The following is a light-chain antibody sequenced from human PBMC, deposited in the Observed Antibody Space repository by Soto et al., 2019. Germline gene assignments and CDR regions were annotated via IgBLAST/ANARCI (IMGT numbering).Light chain of an antibody. CDR1: QSIMTH. J-gene: IGKJ1*01. Sequence: DIQMTQSPSSLSASVGDRVTITCRASQSIMTHLNWYQHKSGKAPKLLIYTASNLHSGVPSRFSGSGSGTEFTLTINGLQPDDFATYYCQQYNAFWTFGQGTKVDIK. CDR2: TAS. V-gene: IGKV1-39*01. CDR3: QQYNAFWT.